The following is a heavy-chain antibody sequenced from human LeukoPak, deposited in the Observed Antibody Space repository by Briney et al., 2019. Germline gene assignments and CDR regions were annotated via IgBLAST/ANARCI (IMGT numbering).Heavy chain of an antibody. V-gene: IGHV4-39*07. Sequence: PSETLSLTCTVSGGSISSSSYYWGWIRQPPGKGLEWIGSIYYSGSTYYNPSLKSRVTIPVDTSKNQFSLKLSSVTAADTAVYYCARPVRPRGGAFDIWGKGKMVTVSS. J-gene: IGHJ3*02. CDR1: GGSISSSSYY. D-gene: IGHD3-16*01. CDR3: ARPVRPRGGAFDI. CDR2: IYYSGST.